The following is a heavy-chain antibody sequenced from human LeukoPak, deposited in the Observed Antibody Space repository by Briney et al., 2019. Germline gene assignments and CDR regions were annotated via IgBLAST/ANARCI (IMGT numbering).Heavy chain of an antibody. D-gene: IGHD2-2*01. V-gene: IGHV3-23*01. CDR2: ISGSGGST. CDR1: GFTFSSYA. CDR3: AKAQYCSSTSCFASDAFDI. J-gene: IGHJ3*02. Sequence: GGSLRLSCAASGFTFSSYAMSWVRQAPGKGLEWVSAISGSGGSTYYADSVKGRFTISRDNSKNTLYLQMNGLRAEDTAVYYCAKAQYCSSTSCFASDAFDIWGQGTMVTVSS.